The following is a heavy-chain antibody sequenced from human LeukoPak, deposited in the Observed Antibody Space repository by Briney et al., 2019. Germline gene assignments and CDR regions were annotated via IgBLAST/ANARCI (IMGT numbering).Heavy chain of an antibody. D-gene: IGHD3-9*01. CDR3: ARESNDFLTGFYRGPKFWYFDI. J-gene: IGHJ2*01. V-gene: IGHV3-48*01. CDR2: IRPTNNDS. CDR1: DFSFSNYW. Sequence: GGSLRLSCAASDFSFSNYWMTWLRQAPGKGLEWVSYIRPTNNDSYHADSVKGRFTISRDNAKNSLSLQMDGLRVEDTAVYYCARESNDFLTGFYRGPKFWYFDIWGRGILVTVS.